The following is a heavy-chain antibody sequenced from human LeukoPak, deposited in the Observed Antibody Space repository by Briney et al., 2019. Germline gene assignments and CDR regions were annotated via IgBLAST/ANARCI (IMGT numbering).Heavy chain of an antibody. CDR2: IKSKIDGGTT. Sequence: GGSLRLSCAASGFTITNVRMGGVRQAPGKGLEWVGLIKSKIDGGTTDFAAPVKGRFTISTDDSKHTPYLQMNRLKSEDTAVYYCTTGYGHSDFDYWGQGTLVTVSS. V-gene: IGHV3-15*01. CDR1: GFTITNVR. D-gene: IGHD3-3*02. J-gene: IGHJ4*02. CDR3: TTGYGHSDFDY.